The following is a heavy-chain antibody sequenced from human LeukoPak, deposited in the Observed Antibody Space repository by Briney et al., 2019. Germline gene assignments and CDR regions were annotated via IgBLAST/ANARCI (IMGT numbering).Heavy chain of an antibody. CDR1: GFTFSSYA. V-gene: IGHV3-23*01. Sequence: GSLRLSCAASGFTFSSYAMSWVHQAPGKGLEWVSAISGSGGSTYYADSVKGRFTISRDNSKNTLYLQMNSLRAEDTAVYYCAKDRYYYDSSGYPHDYWGQGTLVTVSS. CDR3: AKDRYYYDSSGYPHDY. CDR2: ISGSGGST. D-gene: IGHD3-22*01. J-gene: IGHJ4*02.